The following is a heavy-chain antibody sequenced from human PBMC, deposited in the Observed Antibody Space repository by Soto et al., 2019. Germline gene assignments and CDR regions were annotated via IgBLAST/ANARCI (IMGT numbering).Heavy chain of an antibody. J-gene: IGHJ6*02. CDR1: GFTFTSSA. CDR3: AALRFLECQASANSGMYV. CDR2: IVVGSGNT. Sequence: GASVKVACKASGFTFTSSAVQWVRQARGQRLEWIGWIVVGSGNTNYAQKFQERVTITRDMSTSTAYMELSSLRSEDTAVYYCAALRFLECQASANSGMYVWCRRTAVTIS. V-gene: IGHV1-58*01. D-gene: IGHD3-3*01.